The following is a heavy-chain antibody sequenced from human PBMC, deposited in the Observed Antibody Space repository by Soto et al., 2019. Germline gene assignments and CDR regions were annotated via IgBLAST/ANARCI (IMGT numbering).Heavy chain of an antibody. D-gene: IGHD6-13*01. CDR2: IYPGDSDT. CDR3: ARPSRPGIAAAGYYYYGMDV. V-gene: IGHV5-51*01. J-gene: IGHJ6*02. CDR1: GYSFTIYW. Sequence: GESLKISCKGSGYSFTIYWIGWVPQMPWKGLEWMGIIYPGDSDTRYNPSFQGQVTISADKSISTAYLQWSSLKASDTAMYYCARPSRPGIAAAGYYYYGMDVWGQGTTVTVSS.